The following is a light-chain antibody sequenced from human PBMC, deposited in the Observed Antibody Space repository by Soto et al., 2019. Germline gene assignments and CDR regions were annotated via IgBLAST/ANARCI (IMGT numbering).Light chain of an antibody. J-gene: IGKJ4*01. Sequence: DIQMTQSPSSLSASVGDRVIITCRASPGIDNYLAWYQQRPGKVPKLLIYAASTLQSGVPSRFSGSGSGTEFTLTISSLQPEDVASDYCQKYEDVPLTFGGGTRVDIK. V-gene: IGKV1-27*01. CDR3: QKYEDVPLT. CDR2: AAS. CDR1: PGIDNY.